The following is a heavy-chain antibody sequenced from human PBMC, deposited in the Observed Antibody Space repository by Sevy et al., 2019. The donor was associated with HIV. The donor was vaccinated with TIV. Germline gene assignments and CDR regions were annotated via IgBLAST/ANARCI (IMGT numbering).Heavy chain of an antibody. J-gene: IGHJ4*02. D-gene: IGHD3-3*01. V-gene: IGHV1-24*01. CDR3: ATGREYYEGNSGYFDY. Sequence: ASVKVSCKLSGYTLTQLSMHWVRQAPGKGLAWLGSFDPEDGERIYAQKFQGRFTMTEETSTDTAYMELSSLRSEDTAIYYCATGREYYEGNSGYFDYWGQGTLVTVSS. CDR1: GYTLTQLS. CDR2: FDPEDGER.